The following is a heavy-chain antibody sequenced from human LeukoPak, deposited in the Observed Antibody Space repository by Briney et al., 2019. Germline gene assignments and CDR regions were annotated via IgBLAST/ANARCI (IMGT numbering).Heavy chain of an antibody. D-gene: IGHD1-26*01. CDR2: IYAGDSDT. Sequence: GGSLQISCQGSGSPFTSYCIGWVRRLPGKGLGWTGIIYAGDSDTRSSPFFQGQVTSSADKSISTADLQWSSLRASDTAMYYCARRAGEWELLDYWGQGTLVTVSS. CDR3: ARRAGEWELLDY. CDR1: GSPFTSYC. V-gene: IGHV5-51*01. J-gene: IGHJ4*02.